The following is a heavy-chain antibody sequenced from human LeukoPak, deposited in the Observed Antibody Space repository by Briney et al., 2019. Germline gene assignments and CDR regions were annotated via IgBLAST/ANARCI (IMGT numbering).Heavy chain of an antibody. CDR3: ARVITMIGHDAFDI. V-gene: IGHV1-8*02. Sequence: ASVKVSCKASGYTFTSYGINWVRQATGQGLEWMGWMNPNSGNTGYAQKFQGRVTMTRNTSISTAYMELSSLRSEDTAVYYCARVITMIGHDAFDIWGQGTMVTVSS. CDR1: GYTFTSYG. J-gene: IGHJ3*02. CDR2: MNPNSGNT. D-gene: IGHD3-22*01.